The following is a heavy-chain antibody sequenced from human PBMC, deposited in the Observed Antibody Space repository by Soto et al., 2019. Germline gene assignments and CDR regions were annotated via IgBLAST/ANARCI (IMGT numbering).Heavy chain of an antibody. CDR2: ISSSSSYI. CDR3: ARDYPDTIFGVVIIIHFDY. J-gene: IGHJ4*02. Sequence: GGSLRLSCAASGFTFSSYSMNWVRQAPGKGLEWVSSISSSSSYIYYADSVKGRFTISRDNAKNSLYLQMNSLRAEDTAVYYCARDYPDTIFGVVIIIHFDYWGQGTLVTVSS. V-gene: IGHV3-21*01. CDR1: GFTFSSYS. D-gene: IGHD3-3*01.